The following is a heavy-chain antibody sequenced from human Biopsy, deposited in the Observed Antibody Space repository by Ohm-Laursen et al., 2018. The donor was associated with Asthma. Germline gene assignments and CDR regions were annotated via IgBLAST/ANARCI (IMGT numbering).Heavy chain of an antibody. Sequence: SLRLSCAASGFVFSQSGMHWVRQAPGKGLEWVAVISFDGSNKDYADSVKGRFTISRDNAKNSLYLQMNSLRAEDTAVYYCARTFHFWSPYHAEHYQLWGQGTLVTVSS. D-gene: IGHD3-3*02. CDR2: ISFDGSNK. V-gene: IGHV3-30*03. J-gene: IGHJ1*01. CDR1: GFVFSQSG. CDR3: ARTFHFWSPYHAEHYQL.